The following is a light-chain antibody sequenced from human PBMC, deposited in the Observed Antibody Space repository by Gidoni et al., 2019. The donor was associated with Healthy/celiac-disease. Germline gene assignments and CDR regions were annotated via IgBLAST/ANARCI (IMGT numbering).Light chain of an antibody. J-gene: IGKJ1*01. Sequence: GDRVTITCRASQSISSWLAWYQQKPGKAPKLLIYDASSLESGVPSRFSGSGSGTEFTLTISSLPPDDFATYYCQQRTFGQGTKVEIK. V-gene: IGKV1-5*01. CDR2: DAS. CDR3: QQRT. CDR1: QSISSW.